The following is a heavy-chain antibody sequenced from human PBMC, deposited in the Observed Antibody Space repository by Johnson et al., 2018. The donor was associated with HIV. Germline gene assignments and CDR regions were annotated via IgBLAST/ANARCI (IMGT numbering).Heavy chain of an antibody. CDR1: GFTFSSYG. D-gene: IGHD1-7*01. CDR2: IRNDGSNK. Sequence: QMHLVESGGGVVQSGGSLRLSCAASGFTFSSYGMHWVRQAPGKGLEWVAFIRNDGSNKYNADSVKGRFTISRDNSKNTLYLQMNSLRAEDTAVYYCAKGRSGTTASIDAFDIWGQGTMVTVSS. J-gene: IGHJ3*02. V-gene: IGHV3-30*02. CDR3: AKGRSGTTASIDAFDI.